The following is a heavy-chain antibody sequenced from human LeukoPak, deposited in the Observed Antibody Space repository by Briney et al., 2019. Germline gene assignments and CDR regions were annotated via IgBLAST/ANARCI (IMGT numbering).Heavy chain of an antibody. CDR3: AKDLYGLHFDY. Sequence: GGSLRLFCAASGFTFDDYAMHWVRQAPGKGLEWVSGISWNSGSIGYADSVKGRFTISRDNAKSSLYLQMNSLRAEDTAVYYCAKDLYGLHFDYWGQGTLVTVSS. D-gene: IGHD4-17*01. V-gene: IGHV3-9*01. CDR1: GFTFDDYA. CDR2: ISWNSGSI. J-gene: IGHJ4*02.